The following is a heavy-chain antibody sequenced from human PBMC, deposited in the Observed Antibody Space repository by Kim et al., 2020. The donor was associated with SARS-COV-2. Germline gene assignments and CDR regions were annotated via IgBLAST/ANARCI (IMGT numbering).Heavy chain of an antibody. J-gene: IGHJ4*02. Sequence: SETLSLTCTVSGGSISSSSYYWGWIRQPPGKGLEWIGSIYYSGSTYYNPSLKSRVTISVDTSKNQFSLKLSSVTAADTAVYYCASPIYDYVWGSYRFDYWGQGTLVTVSS. CDR3: ASPIYDYVWGSYRFDY. CDR1: GGSISSSSYY. D-gene: IGHD3-16*02. CDR2: IYYSGST. V-gene: IGHV4-39*01.